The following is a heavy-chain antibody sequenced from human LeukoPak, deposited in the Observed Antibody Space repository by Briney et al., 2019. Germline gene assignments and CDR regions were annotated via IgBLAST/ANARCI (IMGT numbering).Heavy chain of an antibody. CDR1: GYTFTSYG. V-gene: IGHV1-18*01. D-gene: IGHD3-3*01. CDR3: ARGQKWSDDPYYFDY. CDR2: ISAYNGNT. Sequence: GASVKVSCKASGYTFTSYGISWVRQAPGQGLEWMGWISAYNGNTNYAQRLQGRVTMTTDTSTSTAYMELRSLRSDDTAVYYCARGQKWSDDPYYFDYWGQGTLVTVSS. J-gene: IGHJ4*02.